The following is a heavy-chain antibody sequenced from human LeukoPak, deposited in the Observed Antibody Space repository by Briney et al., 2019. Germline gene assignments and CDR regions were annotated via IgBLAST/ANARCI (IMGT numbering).Heavy chain of an antibody. CDR3: GRDGGGSGYYNY. V-gene: IGHV3-30*02. Sequence: GGSLRLSYAASGFTFSSYGMHWVRQAPGKGLEWVAFIRYDGSNKYYADSVKGRFTISRDNSKNTLYLQMNSLRAEDTAVYYCGRDGGGSGYYNYWGQGTLVTVSS. J-gene: IGHJ4*02. D-gene: IGHD3-22*01. CDR2: IRYDGSNK. CDR1: GFTFSSYG.